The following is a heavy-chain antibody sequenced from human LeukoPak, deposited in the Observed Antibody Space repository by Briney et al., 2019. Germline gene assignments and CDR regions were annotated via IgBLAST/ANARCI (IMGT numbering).Heavy chain of an antibody. Sequence: GGSLRLSCAASGFTFSSYEMNWVRQAPGKGLEWVSYISSSGSTKYYADSVKGRFTISRDNAKNSLYLQMNSLRAEDTAIYYCAREFRGVTRYFDYWGQGTLVTVSS. J-gene: IGHJ4*02. CDR2: ISSSGSTK. D-gene: IGHD3-10*01. CDR3: AREFRGVTRYFDY. V-gene: IGHV3-48*03. CDR1: GFTFSSYE.